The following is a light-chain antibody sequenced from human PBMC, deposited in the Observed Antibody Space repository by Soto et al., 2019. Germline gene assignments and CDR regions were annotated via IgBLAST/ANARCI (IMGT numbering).Light chain of an antibody. J-gene: IGLJ1*01. Sequence: QSVLTQPASVSGSPGQSITTSCTGTGSDVGSHNLVSWYQRFPGKAPKLIIFEASKRPSGVSNRFSGSKSGSTASLTISGLQAEDEADYYCCSNAAGSTYVFGSGTKVTVL. V-gene: IGLV2-23*01. CDR1: GSDVGSHNL. CDR3: CSNAAGSTYV. CDR2: EAS.